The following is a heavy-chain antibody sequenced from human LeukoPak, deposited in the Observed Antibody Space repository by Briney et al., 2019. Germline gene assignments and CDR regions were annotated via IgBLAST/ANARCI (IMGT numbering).Heavy chain of an antibody. CDR2: ISAYNGNT. J-gene: IGHJ4*02. D-gene: IGHD3-10*01. V-gene: IGHV1-18*01. CDR1: GYTFTSYG. Sequence: ASVKVSCKASGYTFTSYGISWVRQAPGQGLEWMGWISAYNGNTNYAQKLQGRVTMTTDTSTSTAYMELRSLRSDDTAVYYCARDLLLWFGDKGYFDYWGQGTLVTVSS. CDR3: ARDLLLWFGDKGYFDY.